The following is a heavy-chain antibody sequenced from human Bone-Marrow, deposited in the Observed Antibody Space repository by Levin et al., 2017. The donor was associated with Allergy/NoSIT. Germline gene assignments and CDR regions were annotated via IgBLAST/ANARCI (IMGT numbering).Heavy chain of an antibody. V-gene: IGHV1-69*13. CDR1: GGTFSSYA. Sequence: SVKVSCKASGGTFSSYAISWVRQAPGQGLEWMGGIIPIFGTANYAQKFQGRVTITADESTSTAYMELSSLRSEDTAVYYCARGWYPYGDYVLDAFDIWGQGTMVTVSS. D-gene: IGHD4-17*01. J-gene: IGHJ3*02. CDR3: ARGWYPYGDYVLDAFDI. CDR2: IIPIFGTA.